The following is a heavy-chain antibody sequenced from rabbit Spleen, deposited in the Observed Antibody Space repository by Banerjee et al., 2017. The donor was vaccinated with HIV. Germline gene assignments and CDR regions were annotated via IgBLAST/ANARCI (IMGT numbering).Heavy chain of an antibody. Sequence: QSLEESGGDLVKPGASLTLTCTASGFDLSSYYYMCWVRQAPGKGLEWIACIYTGSGSIYYASWAKGRFTISKTSSTTVTLQMTRLTAADTATYFCARDTGSSFSSYGMDLWGPGTLVTVS. CDR2: IYTGSGSI. CDR1: GFDLSSYYY. D-gene: IGHD8-1*01. J-gene: IGHJ6*01. CDR3: ARDTGSSFSSYGMDL. V-gene: IGHV1S40*01.